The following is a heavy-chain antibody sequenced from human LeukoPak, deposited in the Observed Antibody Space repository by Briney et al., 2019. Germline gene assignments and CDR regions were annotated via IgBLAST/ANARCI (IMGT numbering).Heavy chain of an antibody. CDR2: VSGSGGST. D-gene: IGHD5-12*01. Sequence: PGGSLRLSCAASGFTFSSYAMSRVRQAPGKGLEWVSGVSGSGGSTHYADSVKGRFTISRDNSKNTLYLQMNSLRAEDTAVYYCAKDLDIVATITGNWGQGTLVTVSS. CDR1: GFTFSSYA. CDR3: AKDLDIVATITGN. J-gene: IGHJ4*02. V-gene: IGHV3-23*01.